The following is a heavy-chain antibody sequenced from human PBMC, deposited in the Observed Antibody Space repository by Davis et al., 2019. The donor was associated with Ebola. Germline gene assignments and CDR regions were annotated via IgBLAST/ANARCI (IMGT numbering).Heavy chain of an antibody. CDR3: ARDTRYCSGGSCYYFDY. Sequence: ASVKVSCKASGYTFTSYYMHWVRQAPGQGLEWMGIINPSGGSTSYAQKFQGRVTMTRDTSTSTVYMELSSLRSEDTAVYYCARDTRYCSGGSCYYFDYWGQGTLVTVSS. CDR2: INPSGGST. D-gene: IGHD2-15*01. J-gene: IGHJ4*02. CDR1: GYTFTSYY. V-gene: IGHV1-46*01.